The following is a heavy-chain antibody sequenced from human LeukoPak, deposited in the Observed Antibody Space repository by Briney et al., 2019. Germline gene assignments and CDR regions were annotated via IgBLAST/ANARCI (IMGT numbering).Heavy chain of an antibody. J-gene: IGHJ4*02. CDR1: EFTFSSYW. V-gene: IGHV3-74*01. CDR2: INSDGSST. CDR3: ARVGGYPGIAVAGYFDY. Sequence: PGGSLRLSCAASEFTFSSYWMHWVRQAPGKGLVWVSRINSDGSSTSYADSVKGRFTISRDNAKNTLYLQMNSLRAEDTAVYYCARVGGYPGIAVAGYFDYWGQGTLVTVSS. D-gene: IGHD6-19*01.